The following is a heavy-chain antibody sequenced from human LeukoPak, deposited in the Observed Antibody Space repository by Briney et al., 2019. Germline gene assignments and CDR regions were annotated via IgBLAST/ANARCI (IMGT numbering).Heavy chain of an antibody. V-gene: IGHV1-69*05. CDR2: IIPIFGTA. Sequence: SVKVSCKVSGGTFSSYAISWVRQAPGQGLEWMGGIIPIFGTANYAQKFQGRVTITTDESTSTAYMELSSLRSEDTAVYYCAKSREGVSSSWYQNFDYWGQGTLVTVSS. D-gene: IGHD6-13*01. CDR1: GGTFSSYA. J-gene: IGHJ4*02. CDR3: AKSREGVSSSWYQNFDY.